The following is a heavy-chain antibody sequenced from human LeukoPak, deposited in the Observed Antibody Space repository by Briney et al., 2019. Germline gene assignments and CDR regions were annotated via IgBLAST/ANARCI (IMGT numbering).Heavy chain of an antibody. J-gene: IGHJ5*02. CDR3: AGALYSGSYYHWFDP. V-gene: IGHV1-46*01. Sequence: ASVKVSCKASGYTFTSYYMHWVRQAPGQGLEWMGIINPSGGSTSYAQKFQGRVTMTRDTSTSTVYMELSSLRSEDTAVYYCAGALYSGSYYHWFDPWGQGTLVTVSS. D-gene: IGHD1-26*01. CDR2: INPSGGST. CDR1: GYTFTSYY.